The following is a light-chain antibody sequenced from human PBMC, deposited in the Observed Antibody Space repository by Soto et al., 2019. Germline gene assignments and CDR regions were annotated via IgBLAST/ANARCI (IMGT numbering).Light chain of an antibody. CDR2: GAS. J-gene: IGKJ1*01. V-gene: IGKV3-15*01. Sequence: EIVMTQSPDTLSVSPGETATLSCRATESIGSNLAWYQQKSGQAPRLVIFGASTRATGIPARFSGSGSGTEFTLTITTLKSADFAVYYCQQYNRWPPWTFGQGTRVEIK. CDR1: ESIGSN. CDR3: QQYNRWPPWT.